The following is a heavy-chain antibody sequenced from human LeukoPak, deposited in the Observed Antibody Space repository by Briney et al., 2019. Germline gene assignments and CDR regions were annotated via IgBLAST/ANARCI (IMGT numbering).Heavy chain of an antibody. CDR2: ISYDEIKK. D-gene: IGHD6-13*01. J-gene: IGHJ4*02. V-gene: IGHV3-30*18. CDR3: AKTGSSWSTFDY. Sequence: GGSLRLSCAASGFTFSSYGMHWVRQAPGKGLGWVALISYDEIKKYYGDSVKGRFTISRDNSKNTLYLQMNSLRAEDSAVYYCAKTGSSWSTFDYWGQGTLVTVSS. CDR1: GFTFSSYG.